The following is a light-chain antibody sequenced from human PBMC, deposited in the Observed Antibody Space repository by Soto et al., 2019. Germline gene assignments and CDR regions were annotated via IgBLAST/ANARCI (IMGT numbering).Light chain of an antibody. J-gene: IGLJ3*02. Sequence: QSVLTQPPSVSGAPGQRVTISCTGSSSNIGAGYDVHWYQQLPGTAPKLPIYGNSNRPSGVPDRFSGSKSGTSASLAITGLQAEDEADYYCQSYDSRLRRVFGGGTKLTVL. CDR3: QSYDSRLRRV. CDR1: SSNIGAGYD. V-gene: IGLV1-40*01. CDR2: GNS.